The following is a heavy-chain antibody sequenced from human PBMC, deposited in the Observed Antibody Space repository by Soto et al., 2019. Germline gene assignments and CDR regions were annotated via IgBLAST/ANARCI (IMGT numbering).Heavy chain of an antibody. Sequence: GASVKVSCKASGYTFTSYGINWVRQATGQGLEWMGWMNPNSGNTGYAQKFQGRVTMTRNTSISTAYMELSSLRSEDTAVYYCARGPIGDYADDAFDIWGQGTMVTVSS. CDR1: GYTFTSYG. D-gene: IGHD4-17*01. CDR3: ARGPIGDYADDAFDI. V-gene: IGHV1-8*01. J-gene: IGHJ3*02. CDR2: MNPNSGNT.